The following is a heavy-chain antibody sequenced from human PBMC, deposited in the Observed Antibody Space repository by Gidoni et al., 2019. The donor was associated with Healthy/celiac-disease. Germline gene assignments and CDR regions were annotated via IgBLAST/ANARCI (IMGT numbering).Heavy chain of an antibody. CDR3: ARDYYGSGSYRRHTYVDY. D-gene: IGHD3-10*01. CDR2: ISSSSSYI. CDR1: GFPFSSYS. V-gene: IGHV3-21*01. Sequence: EVQLVESGGGLVKPGGSLRLSCAASGFPFSSYSMHGVRQAPGKGLEWVASISSSSSYIYYADSVKGRFTISRDNAKNSLYLQMNSLRAEDTAVYYCARDYYGSGSYRRHTYVDYWGQGTLVTVSS. J-gene: IGHJ4*02.